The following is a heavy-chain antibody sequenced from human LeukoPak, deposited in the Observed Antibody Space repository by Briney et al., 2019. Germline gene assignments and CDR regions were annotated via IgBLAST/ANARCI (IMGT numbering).Heavy chain of an antibody. CDR2: IYHSGST. V-gene: IGHV4-30-2*01. CDR1: GGSISSGGYY. Sequence: SQTLSLTCTVSGGSISSGGYYWSWIRQHPGKGLEWIGYIYHSGSTYYNPSLKSRVTISVDRSRNQFSLKLSSVTAADTAVYYCARASYYYDSSGFDYWGQGTLVTVSS. J-gene: IGHJ4*02. CDR3: ARASYYYDSSGFDY. D-gene: IGHD3-22*01.